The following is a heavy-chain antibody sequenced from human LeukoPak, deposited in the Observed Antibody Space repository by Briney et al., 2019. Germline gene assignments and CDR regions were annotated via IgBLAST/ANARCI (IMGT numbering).Heavy chain of an antibody. CDR3: ASRPDKLEVDTAMVNWYFDL. CDR1: GGSISSSSSY. J-gene: IGHJ2*01. CDR2: IYYSGSS. D-gene: IGHD5-18*01. Sequence: PSETLSLTCSVSGGSISSSSSYWGWIRQPPGKGLEWIGSIYYSGSSFDNPALKSRVTISVDTSKNQFSLKLSSVTAADTAVYYCASRPDKLEVDTAMVNWYFDLWGRGTLVTVSS. V-gene: IGHV4-39*01.